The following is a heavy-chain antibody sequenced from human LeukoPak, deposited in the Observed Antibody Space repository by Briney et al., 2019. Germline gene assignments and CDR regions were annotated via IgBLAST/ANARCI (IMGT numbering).Heavy chain of an antibody. D-gene: IGHD2-8*01. CDR1: GGTFSSYA. J-gene: IGHJ5*02. V-gene: IGHV1-69*05. CDR2: IIPIFGTA. Sequence: ASVKVSCKASGGTFSSYAISWVRQAPGQGLEWMGGIIPIFGTANYAQEFQGRVTITTDESTSTAYMELSSLRSEDTAVYYCARSLDIVLMVYARKVDSPFDPWGQGTLVTVSS. CDR3: ARSLDIVLMVYARKVDSPFDP.